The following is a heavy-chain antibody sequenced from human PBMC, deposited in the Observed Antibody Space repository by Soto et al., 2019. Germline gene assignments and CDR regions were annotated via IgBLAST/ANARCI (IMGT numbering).Heavy chain of an antibody. D-gene: IGHD2-2*03. CDR1: GFTFSSYG. J-gene: IGHJ6*02. V-gene: IGHV3-48*02. CDR3: AGDGDCVSYSCSFLPDF. CDR2: ISKSGTTT. Sequence: EVQLVESGGDLVQPGGSLRLSCVGSGFTFSSYGMNWVRQGPGQGLEWLSSISKSGTTTYYADSVRGRFTISRDNAKNSLDLQMNRLRDEDMAVYYCAGDGDCVSYSCSFLPDFWGQGTTVTVSS.